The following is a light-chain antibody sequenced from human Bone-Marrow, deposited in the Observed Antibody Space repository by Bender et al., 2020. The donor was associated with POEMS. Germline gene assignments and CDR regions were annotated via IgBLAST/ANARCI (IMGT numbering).Light chain of an antibody. Sequence: QSVLTQPPSASGTPGQSVIISCSGTDSNFGGNNVNWYQHLPGSAPRLVVYSNYQRPSGVSDRFSGSKSGHTASLTISGLQAEDEADYYCSSYTDGNSFVFGTGTKVTVL. CDR2: SNY. CDR1: DSNFGGNN. V-gene: IGLV1-44*01. J-gene: IGLJ1*01. CDR3: SSYTDGNSFV.